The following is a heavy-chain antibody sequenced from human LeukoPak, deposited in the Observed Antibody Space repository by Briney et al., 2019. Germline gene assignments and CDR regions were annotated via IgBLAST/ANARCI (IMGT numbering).Heavy chain of an antibody. V-gene: IGHV1-2*02. Sequence: ASVKVSCKASGYTFTSYYMHWVRQAPGQGLEWMGWINPNSGGTNYAQKFQGRVTMTGDTSISTAYMELSRLRSDDTAVYYCAREYVPAAIYYWGQGTLVTVSS. D-gene: IGHD2-2*02. CDR1: GYTFTSYY. CDR3: AREYVPAAIYY. J-gene: IGHJ4*02. CDR2: INPNSGGT.